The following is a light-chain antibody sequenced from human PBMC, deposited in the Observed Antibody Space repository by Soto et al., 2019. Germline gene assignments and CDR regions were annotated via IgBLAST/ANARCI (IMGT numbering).Light chain of an antibody. J-gene: IGKJ2*01. CDR2: GTS. CDR1: QRVSSRY. Sequence: EGVLTQSPGTLSLSPGERVTLSCRASQRVSSRYLAWYQQKPGQAPRLLIYGTSTRATGVPDRFSGSGSGTDFSLTISRLEPEDFAVYYCQQYGSSPLYTFGQGTKLEIK. CDR3: QQYGSSPLYT. V-gene: IGKV3-20*01.